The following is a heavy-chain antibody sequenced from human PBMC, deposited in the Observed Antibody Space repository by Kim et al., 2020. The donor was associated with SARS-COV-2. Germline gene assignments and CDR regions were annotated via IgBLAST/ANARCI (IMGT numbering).Heavy chain of an antibody. Sequence: GGSLRLSCAASGFTFSDHYMDWVRQAPGKGLEWIGRARNKANGYTTDYAASVKGRFTVSRDDSKNSLYLQMDSLKTEDTAMYYCARDALGYAFDIWGQGTMVTVSS. V-gene: IGHV3-72*01. CDR3: ARDALGYAFDI. CDR1: GFTFSDHY. D-gene: IGHD3-3*02. CDR2: ARNKANGYTT. J-gene: IGHJ3*02.